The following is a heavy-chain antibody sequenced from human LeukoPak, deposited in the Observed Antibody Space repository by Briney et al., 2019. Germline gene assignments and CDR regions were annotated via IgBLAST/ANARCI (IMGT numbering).Heavy chain of an antibody. CDR2: IGTAGDT. J-gene: IGHJ4*02. V-gene: IGHV3-13*01. D-gene: IGHD3-3*01. CDR3: ARYVSGDYYDY. Sequence: GGSLRLSCAASGFTLSSYDMHWVRQATGKGLECVSAIGTAGDTYYPGSVKGRFTISRENAKNSLYLQMTSLRAGDTAVYYCARYVSGDYYDYWGQGTLVTVSS. CDR1: GFTLSSYD.